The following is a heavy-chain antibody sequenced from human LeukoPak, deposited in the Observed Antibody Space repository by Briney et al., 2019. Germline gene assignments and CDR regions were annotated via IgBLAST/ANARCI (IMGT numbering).Heavy chain of an antibody. J-gene: IGHJ5*02. V-gene: IGHV4-61*01. CDR1: GGSISSSSYY. Sequence: SETLSLTCTVSGGSISSSSYYWSWIRQPPGKGLEWIGYIYYSGSTNYNPSLKSRVTISVDTSKNQFSLKLSSVTAADTAVYYCARVPLEELVWFDPWGQGTLVTVSS. CDR2: IYYSGST. D-gene: IGHD1-26*01. CDR3: ARVPLEELVWFDP.